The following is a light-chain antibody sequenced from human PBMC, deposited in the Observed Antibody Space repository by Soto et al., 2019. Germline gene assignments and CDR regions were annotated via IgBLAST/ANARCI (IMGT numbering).Light chain of an antibody. V-gene: IGKV3-11*01. CDR1: QSISSY. J-gene: IGKJ4*01. Sequence: EIVLTQSPATLSLSPGERDTLSCSASQSISSYLAWFQQKPGQSPRLLISDASTRATGIPARFSGSGSGTDFTLTISSLEPEDFAVYYCPQRSAWPLTVGGGTKVEIK. CDR2: DAS. CDR3: PQRSAWPLT.